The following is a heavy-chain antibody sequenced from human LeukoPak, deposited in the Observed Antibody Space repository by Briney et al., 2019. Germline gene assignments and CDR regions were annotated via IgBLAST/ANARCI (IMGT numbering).Heavy chain of an antibody. CDR2: IYSGGST. J-gene: IGHJ4*02. CDR1: GFTVSSNY. V-gene: IGHV3-53*05. D-gene: IGHD2-15*01. Sequence: GRSLRLSCAASGFTVSSNYMSWVRQAPGKGLEWVSVIYSGGSTYYADSVKGRFTISRDNSKNTLYLQMNSLRAEDTAVYYCARDLKDCSGGSCYSFDYWGQGTLVTVSS. CDR3: ARDLKDCSGGSCYSFDY.